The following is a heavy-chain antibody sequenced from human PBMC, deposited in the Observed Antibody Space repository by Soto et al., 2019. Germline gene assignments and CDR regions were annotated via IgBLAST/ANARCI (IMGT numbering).Heavy chain of an antibody. CDR3: ARDSLGYCSSTSCPSNWFDP. CDR2: ISAYNDNT. Sequence: ASVKVSCKASGYTFISYGISWVRQAPGEGLEWMGWISAYNDNTHYAQKFQGRVTMTTGTSTSTAYMDLRSLRSDDTAVYYCARDSLGYCSSTSCPSNWFDPWGQGTLVTVSS. D-gene: IGHD2-2*01. J-gene: IGHJ5*02. V-gene: IGHV1-18*01. CDR1: GYTFISYG.